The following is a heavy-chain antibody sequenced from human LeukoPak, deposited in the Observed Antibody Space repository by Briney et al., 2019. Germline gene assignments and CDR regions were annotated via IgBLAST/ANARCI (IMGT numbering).Heavy chain of an antibody. D-gene: IGHD4-17*01. CDR2: INPNSGGT. V-gene: IGHV1-2*02. CDR1: GYTFTDYY. J-gene: IGHJ4*02. CDR3: AGVTDYGNDY. Sequence: ASVKVSCKASGYTFTDYYMHWVRQAPGQGLEWMGWINPNSGGTTYAQKFKGRVTMTRDTSISTAYMELRRLRSDDTAVFYCAGVTDYGNDYWGQGTLVTVSS.